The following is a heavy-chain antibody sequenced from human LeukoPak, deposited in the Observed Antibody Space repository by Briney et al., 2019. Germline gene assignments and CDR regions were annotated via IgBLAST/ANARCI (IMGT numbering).Heavy chain of an antibody. CDR1: ALTFSDYS. V-gene: IGHV3-48*01. CDR2: ISSNGSTI. CDR3: ARGPKTSFDY. Sequence: QPGGSLRLSCAASALTFSDYSMNWVRQAPGKGLEWISYISSNGSTIYYAASVKGRFTISRDSAKNSLYLQMNGLRAEDTAIYYCARGPKTSFDYWGQGTLVTDSS. J-gene: IGHJ4*02.